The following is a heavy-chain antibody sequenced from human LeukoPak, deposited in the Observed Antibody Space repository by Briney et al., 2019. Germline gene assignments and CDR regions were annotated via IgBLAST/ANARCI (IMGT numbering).Heavy chain of an antibody. V-gene: IGHV3-23*01. CDR1: GFTFSSYA. D-gene: IGHD3-10*01. CDR3: AKDRSGSYYKGNFDY. Sequence: GGSLRLSCAASGFTFSSYAMSWVRQAPGKGLEWVSAISGSGGSTYYADSVKGRFTISRDNSKNTLYLRMNSLRAEDTAVYYCAKDRSGSYYKGNFDYWGQGTLVTVSS. J-gene: IGHJ4*02. CDR2: ISGSGGST.